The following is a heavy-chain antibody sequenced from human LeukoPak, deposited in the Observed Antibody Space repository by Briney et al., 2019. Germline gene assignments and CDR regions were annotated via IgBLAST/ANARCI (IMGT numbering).Heavy chain of an antibody. CDR1: GFTFSSYA. CDR3: APLAVGATELIDY. Sequence: GGSLRLSCAASGFTFSSYAMSWVRQAPGKGLEWVSAISGSGGSTYYTDSVKGRFTISRDNSKNTLYLQMNTLRAEDTAVYYCAPLAVGATELIDYWGQGTLVTVSS. D-gene: IGHD1-26*01. V-gene: IGHV3-23*01. J-gene: IGHJ4*02. CDR2: ISGSGGST.